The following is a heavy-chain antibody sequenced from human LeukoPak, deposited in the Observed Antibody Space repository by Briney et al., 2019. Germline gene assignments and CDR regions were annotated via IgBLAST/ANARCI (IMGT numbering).Heavy chain of an antibody. CDR1: GLRFSNSW. CDR3: ARGNYDGAGY. CDR2: IKPDGREK. Sequence: PGGSLRLSCAASGLRFSNSWMNWVRQAPGKGLEWVASIKPDGREKYYVDSVKGRFTISRDNAKNSLFLQMNSLRVEDTAVYYCARGNYDGAGYRGQGTLVIVSS. J-gene: IGHJ4*02. D-gene: IGHD3-10*01. V-gene: IGHV3-7*01.